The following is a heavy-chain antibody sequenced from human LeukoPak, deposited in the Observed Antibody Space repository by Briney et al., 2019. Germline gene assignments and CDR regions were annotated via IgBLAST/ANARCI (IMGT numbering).Heavy chain of an antibody. V-gene: IGHV3-53*01. J-gene: IGHJ6*02. D-gene: IGHD3-16*01. CDR2: IYSGGST. Sequence: PGGSLRLSCAASGFTVSSNYMSWVRQAPGKGLEWVSVIYSGGSTYYADSVKGRFTISRDNAKNSLYLQMSNLRVEDTAVYFCARGGGLDVWGQGATVTVSS. CDR1: GFTVSSNY. CDR3: ARGGGLDV.